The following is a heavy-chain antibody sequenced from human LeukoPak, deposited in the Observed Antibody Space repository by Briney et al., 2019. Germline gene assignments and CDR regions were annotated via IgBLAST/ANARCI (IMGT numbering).Heavy chain of an antibody. CDR3: ARDENYYGSGSYSAVDY. CDR1: GFTFSSYA. J-gene: IGHJ4*02. CDR2: ISGSGGST. D-gene: IGHD3-10*01. V-gene: IGHV3-23*01. Sequence: GGSLRLSCAASGFTFSSYAMSWVRQAPGKGLEWVSAISGSGGSTYYADSVKGRFTISRDNSKNTLYLQMNSLRAEDTAVYYCARDENYYGSGSYSAVDYWGQGTLVTVSS.